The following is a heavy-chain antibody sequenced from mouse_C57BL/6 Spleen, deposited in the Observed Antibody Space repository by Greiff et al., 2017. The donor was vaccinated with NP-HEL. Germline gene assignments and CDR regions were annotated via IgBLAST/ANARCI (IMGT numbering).Heavy chain of an antibody. CDR1: GYAFSSSW. V-gene: IGHV1-82*01. J-gene: IGHJ4*01. Sequence: QVQLQQSGPELVKPGASVKISCKASGYAFSSSWMNWVKQRPGKGLEWIGRIYPGDGDTNYNGKFKGKATLTADKSSSTAYMQPSSLTSEDSAVYFCASGNYYGSSYDAMDYWGQGTSVTVSS. CDR3: ASGNYYGSSYDAMDY. D-gene: IGHD1-1*01. CDR2: IYPGDGDT.